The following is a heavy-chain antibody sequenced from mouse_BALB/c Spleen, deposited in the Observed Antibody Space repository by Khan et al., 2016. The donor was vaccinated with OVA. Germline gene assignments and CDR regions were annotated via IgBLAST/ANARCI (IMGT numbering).Heavy chain of an antibody. D-gene: IGHD1-3*01. CDR2: IWGDGST. V-gene: IGHV2-3*01. CDR1: GFSLTSYG. J-gene: IGHJ4*01. Sequence: QVQLKESGPGLVAPSQSLSITCTVSGFSLTSYGVNWVRQPPGKGLEWLGVIWGDGSTNSHSTLKSRLSISQDNSKSQVFLKLNSLQTDDTATYYCAKWVNSYDAMDYWGQGTSVTVSS. CDR3: AKWVNSYDAMDY.